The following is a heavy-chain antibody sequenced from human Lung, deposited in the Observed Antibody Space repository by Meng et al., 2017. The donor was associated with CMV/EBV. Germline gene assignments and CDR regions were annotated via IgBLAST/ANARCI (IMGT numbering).Heavy chain of an antibody. J-gene: IGHJ4*02. Sequence: SVKVSCKASGGTFSSYAISWVRQAPGQGLEWMGGIIPILGIANYAQKLQGRVTVTADKSTSKDYMELSSLRSEDTAVYYCARTVPAAYLDYWGQGTLVTVSS. D-gene: IGHD2-2*01. V-gene: IGHV1-69*10. CDR2: IIPILGIA. CDR1: GGTFSSYA. CDR3: ARTVPAAYLDY.